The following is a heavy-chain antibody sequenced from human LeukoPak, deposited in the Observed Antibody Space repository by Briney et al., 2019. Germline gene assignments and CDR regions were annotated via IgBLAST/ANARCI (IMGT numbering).Heavy chain of an antibody. CDR1: GFTFSSYE. V-gene: IGHV3-21*01. CDR2: ISSSSSYI. D-gene: IGHD4-17*01. CDR3: ARDNYGDYEEELDY. J-gene: IGHJ4*02. Sequence: GGSLRLSCAASGFTFSSYEMNWVRQAPGKGLEWVSSISSSSSYIYYADSVKGRFTISRDNAKNSLYLQMNSLRAEDTAVYYCARDNYGDYEEELDYWGQGTLVTVSS.